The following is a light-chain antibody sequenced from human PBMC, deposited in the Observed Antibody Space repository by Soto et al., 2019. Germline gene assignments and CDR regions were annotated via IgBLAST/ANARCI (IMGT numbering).Light chain of an antibody. Sequence: QSALTQPASVSGSPGQSITISCTGTSSDVGGYNYVSWYQQHPGKAPKLMIYDVRNRPSGVSNRFSGSKSGNTASLTISGLQADDEADYYCSSYTSSSTPPYVFGTGTKVTVL. CDR2: DVR. J-gene: IGLJ1*01. CDR3: SSYTSSSTPPYV. V-gene: IGLV2-14*01. CDR1: SSDVGGYNY.